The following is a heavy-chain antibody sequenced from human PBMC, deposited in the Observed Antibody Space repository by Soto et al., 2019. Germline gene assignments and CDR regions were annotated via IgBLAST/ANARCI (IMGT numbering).Heavy chain of an antibody. J-gene: IGHJ4*02. Sequence: QVQLQESGPGLVKTSQTLSLICTVSGGSISSGNYCWSWIRQHPGKGLEWIGYIYYSGSTYYNPTLKSRVTISVDTSKNQFSLKLSSVTAADTAVYFCARSSGWRPDFDYWGQGTLVTVSS. D-gene: IGHD6-19*01. CDR2: IYYSGST. CDR1: GGSISSGNYC. V-gene: IGHV4-31*03. CDR3: ARSSGWRPDFDY.